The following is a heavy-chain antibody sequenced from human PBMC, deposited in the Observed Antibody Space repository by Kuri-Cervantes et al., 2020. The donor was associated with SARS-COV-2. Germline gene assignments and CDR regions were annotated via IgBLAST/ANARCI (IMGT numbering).Heavy chain of an antibody. Sequence: GESLKIPCDASGFTFSSYGMHWVRQAPGKGLEWVAFIRYDGSNKYYADSVKGRFTISRNNSKNTLYLQMNILRAEDTAVYCCAKGHCTNGVCLDYFGCWGQGTLVTVSS. D-gene: IGHD2-8*01. J-gene: IGHJ4*02. CDR1: GFTFSSYG. CDR2: IRYDGSNK. CDR3: AKGHCTNGVCLDYFGC. V-gene: IGHV3-30*02.